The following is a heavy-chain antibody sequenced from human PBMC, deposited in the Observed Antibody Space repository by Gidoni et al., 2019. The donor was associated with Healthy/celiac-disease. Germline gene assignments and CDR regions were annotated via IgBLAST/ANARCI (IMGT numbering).Heavy chain of an antibody. Sequence: QVQLQESGPGLVKPSETLSLTSTVSGGSISSYYWSWIRQPPGKGLEWIGYIYYSGSTNYNPSLKSRVTISVDTSKNQFSLKLSSVTAADTAVYYCARTTYDSSGYYPTHWYFDLWGRGTLVTVSS. J-gene: IGHJ2*01. V-gene: IGHV4-59*01. CDR3: ARTTYDSSGYYPTHWYFDL. CDR1: GGSISSYY. D-gene: IGHD3-22*01. CDR2: IYYSGST.